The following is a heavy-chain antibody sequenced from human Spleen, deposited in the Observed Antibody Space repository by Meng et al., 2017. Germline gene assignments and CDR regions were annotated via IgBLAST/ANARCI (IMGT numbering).Heavy chain of an antibody. CDR2: INGDGSST. CDR3: ARAPAHKLNY. D-gene: IGHD6-6*01. V-gene: IGHV3-74*01. CDR1: GFTFSSYW. Sequence: GESLKISCVASGFTFSSYWMHWVRQDPGKGLVWVSRINGDGSSTSYADSVKGRFTISRDNSKNTLYLQMNSLRAEDTAVYYCARAPAHKLNYWGQGTLVTVSS. J-gene: IGHJ4*02.